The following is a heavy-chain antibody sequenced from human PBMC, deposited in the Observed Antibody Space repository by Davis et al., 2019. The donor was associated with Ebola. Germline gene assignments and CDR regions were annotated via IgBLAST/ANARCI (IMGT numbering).Heavy chain of an antibody. CDR1: GGSFSGYY. D-gene: IGHD3-3*01. CDR3: ASADLNFWSGYSMAV. V-gene: IGHV4-34*01. Sequence: PSETLSLTCAVYGGSFSGYYWSWIRQPPGKGLEWIGEINHSGSTNYNPSLKGRVTMSPDTSKNQFSLNLNSVTAADTAVYYCASADLNFWSGYSMAVWGKGTTVTVSS. J-gene: IGHJ6*03. CDR2: INHSGST.